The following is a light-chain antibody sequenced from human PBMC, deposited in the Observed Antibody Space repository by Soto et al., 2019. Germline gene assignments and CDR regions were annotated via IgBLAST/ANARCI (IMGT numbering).Light chain of an antibody. V-gene: IGKV1-12*01. CDR2: AVS. J-gene: IGKJ1*01. Sequence: DIQMTQSPSSVSASVGDRVTITCRASQVFGSWLAWYQQKPGKAPKLLIYAVSSLQTGVPSRFNGRGIWTNFPLPISSLQPEDFATYYCLQAAGFPWTFGQGTKVEIK. CDR3: LQAAGFPWT. CDR1: QVFGSW.